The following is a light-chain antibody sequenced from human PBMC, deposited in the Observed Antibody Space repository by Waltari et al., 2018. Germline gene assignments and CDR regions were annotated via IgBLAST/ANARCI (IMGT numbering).Light chain of an antibody. CDR3: SSYTSSTLVV. V-gene: IGLV2-14*03. CDR1: SNDVGGYNY. CDR2: DVS. J-gene: IGLJ2*01. Sequence: QSALTQPASVSGSPGQSITISCTGTSNDVGGYNYVSWYQQHPGKAPKLMIYDVSNRPSGVSNRFSGSKSGNTASLTISGPQAEDEGNYYCSSYTSSTLVVFGGGTNLTVL.